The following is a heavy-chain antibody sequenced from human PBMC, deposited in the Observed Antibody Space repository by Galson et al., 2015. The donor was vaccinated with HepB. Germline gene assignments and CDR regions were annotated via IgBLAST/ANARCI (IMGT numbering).Heavy chain of an antibody. V-gene: IGHV3-23*01. D-gene: IGHD5-24*01. J-gene: IGHJ4*02. CDR3: VKGGWLAS. CDR1: GFTVSTSD. CDR2: IDGRDGRT. Sequence: SLRLSCAASGFTVSTSDMSWVRQAPGQGLQWVLFIDGRDGRTYYADCVKGRFTISRDSFKNTMNLQMNSLRTEDTAIYYCVKGGWLASWGQGTLVTVSS.